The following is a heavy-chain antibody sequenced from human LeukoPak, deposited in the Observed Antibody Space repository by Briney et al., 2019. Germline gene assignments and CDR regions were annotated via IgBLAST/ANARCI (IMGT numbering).Heavy chain of an antibody. CDR1: GFTFGDYA. J-gene: IGHJ3*02. CDR2: IRSKAYGGTT. D-gene: IGHD6-6*01. CDR3: TREYSSSNDALDI. Sequence: GGSLRLSCTASGFTFGDYAMSWFRQAPGKGLEWVGFIRSKAYGGTTEYAASVKGRFTISRDDSKSIAYLQMNSLKTEDTAVYYCTREYSSSNDALDIWGQGTMVTVSS. V-gene: IGHV3-49*03.